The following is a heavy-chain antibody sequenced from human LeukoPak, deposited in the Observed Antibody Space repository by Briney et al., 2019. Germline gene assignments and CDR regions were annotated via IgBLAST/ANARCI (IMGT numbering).Heavy chain of an antibody. CDR1: GVSFDDYY. J-gene: IGHJ4*02. Sequence: PSETLSLTCAVSGVSFDDYYWSWVRQTPGKGLEWIGEINHSGYTNDSPSLKSRVTLSIDTSRKQFSLKLRSVTVADAGIYYCTRMTTGHDYWGQGTLVTVSS. D-gene: IGHD4-17*01. V-gene: IGHV4-34*01. CDR3: TRMTTGHDY. CDR2: INHSGYT.